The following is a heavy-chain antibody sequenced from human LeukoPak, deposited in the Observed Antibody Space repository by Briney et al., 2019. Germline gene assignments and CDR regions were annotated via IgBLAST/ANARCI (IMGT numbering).Heavy chain of an antibody. J-gene: IGHJ4*02. CDR3: ARHGSPIPPMVRGVIPDY. Sequence: GESLQISCKGSGYHFSNYWIGWVRQMPGKGLEWMGIIYPGDSDTRYRPSFEGQVTISADKSISPAYLKRSSLKASDTAMYYCARHGSPIPPMVRGVIPDYWGQGTLVTVSS. CDR1: GYHFSNYW. CDR2: IYPGDSDT. V-gene: IGHV5-51*01. D-gene: IGHD3-10*01.